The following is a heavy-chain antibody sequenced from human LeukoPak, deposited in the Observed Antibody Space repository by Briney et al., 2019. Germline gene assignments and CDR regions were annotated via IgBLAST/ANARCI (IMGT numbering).Heavy chain of an antibody. Sequence: GESLRLSCAASGFTFSSYWMHWVRQAPGKGLVWVSRINSDGSSTSYADSVKGRFTISRDNAKNTLYLQMNSLRAEDTAVYYCARDRDSSGYPYFDYWGQGTLVTVSS. CDR1: GFTFSSYW. J-gene: IGHJ4*02. CDR2: INSDGSST. V-gene: IGHV3-74*01. CDR3: ARDRDSSGYPYFDY. D-gene: IGHD3-22*01.